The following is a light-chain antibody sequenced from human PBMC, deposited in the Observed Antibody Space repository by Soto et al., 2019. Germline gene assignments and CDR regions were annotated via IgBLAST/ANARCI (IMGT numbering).Light chain of an antibody. Sequence: IVLTQSPGTLSLSPGERSTLSCRASQSVSSSYLAWYQQKPGQAPRLLIYGASSRATGIPDRFSGSGSGTDFTLTISRLEPEDFAVYYCQQYGSSPWTFGQGTQV. CDR3: QQYGSSPWT. CDR2: GAS. V-gene: IGKV3-20*01. CDR1: QSVSSSY. J-gene: IGKJ1*01.